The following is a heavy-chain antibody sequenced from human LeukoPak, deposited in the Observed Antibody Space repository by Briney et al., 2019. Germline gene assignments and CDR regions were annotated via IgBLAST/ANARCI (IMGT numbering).Heavy chain of an antibody. J-gene: IGHJ3*02. CDR2: IIPIFGTA. D-gene: IGHD6-13*01. V-gene: IGHV1-69*05. CDR1: GGTFSSYA. CDR3: ARPRRVVAAGTTAFDI. Sequence: GASVKVSCKASGGTFSSYAISWVRQAPGQGLEWMGRIIPIFGTANYAQKFQGRVTITTDESTSTAYMELSSLRSEDTAVYYCARPRRVVAAGTTAFDIWGQGTMVTVSS.